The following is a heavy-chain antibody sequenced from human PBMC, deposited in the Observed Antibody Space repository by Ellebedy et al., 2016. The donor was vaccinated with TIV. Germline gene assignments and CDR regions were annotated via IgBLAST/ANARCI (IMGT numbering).Heavy chain of an antibody. Sequence: GESLKISXKGSGYSFTRYWIGWVRQMPGKGLEWMGIIYPGDSDTRYSPSFQGQVTISADKSISTAYLQWSSLKASDTAMYYCARASPQGSRRTNWDYYYGMDVWGQGTTVTVSS. CDR2: IYPGDSDT. CDR3: ARASPQGSRRTNWDYYYGMDV. CDR1: GYSFTRYW. J-gene: IGHJ6*02. V-gene: IGHV5-51*01. D-gene: IGHD3-10*01.